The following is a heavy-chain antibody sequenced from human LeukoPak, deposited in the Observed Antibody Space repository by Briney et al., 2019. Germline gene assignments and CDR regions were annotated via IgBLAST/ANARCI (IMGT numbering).Heavy chain of an antibody. CDR1: GFTFSSYW. CDR3: ARDGRYCSSTSCLEAFDI. J-gene: IGHJ3*02. D-gene: IGHD2-2*01. Sequence: GGSLRLSCAASGFTFSSYWMHWVRQAPGKGLVWVSRINSDGSSTSYADSVKGRFTISRDNAKNTLYLQMNSLRAEDTAVYYCARDGRYCSSTSCLEAFDIWGQGTMVTVSS. V-gene: IGHV3-74*01. CDR2: INSDGSST.